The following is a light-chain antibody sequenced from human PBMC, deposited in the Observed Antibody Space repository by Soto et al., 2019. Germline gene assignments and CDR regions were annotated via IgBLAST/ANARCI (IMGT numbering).Light chain of an antibody. Sequence: DVQMTQSPSTLSASLLDRVTMTCRASEFISDWLAWYQQKPVQAPKLLIYDASTLESGVPGRFSGSGVGTHFTLTISGLQPEDFATYHCQHYNSYSRAFGQGTKVDIK. V-gene: IGKV1-5*01. CDR2: DAS. CDR1: EFISDW. J-gene: IGKJ1*01. CDR3: QHYNSYSRA.